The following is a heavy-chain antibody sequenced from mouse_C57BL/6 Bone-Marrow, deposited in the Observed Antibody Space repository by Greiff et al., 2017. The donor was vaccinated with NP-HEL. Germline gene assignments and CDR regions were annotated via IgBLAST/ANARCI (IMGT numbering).Heavy chain of an antibody. CDR3: SRGHCGSSYPSYWYFDV. V-gene: IGHV1-5*01. CDR2: IYPGNSDT. Sequence: EVQLQQSGTVLARPGASVKMSCKTSGYTFTSYWMHWVKQRPGQGLEWIGAIYPGNSDTSYNQKFKGKAKLTAVTSASTAYMELSSLTNEDSAVFYCSRGHCGSSYPSYWYFDVWGTGTTVTVSS. D-gene: IGHD1-1*01. J-gene: IGHJ1*03. CDR1: GYTFTSYW.